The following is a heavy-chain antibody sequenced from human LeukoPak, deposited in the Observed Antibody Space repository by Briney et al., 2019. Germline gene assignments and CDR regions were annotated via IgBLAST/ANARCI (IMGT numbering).Heavy chain of an antibody. Sequence: GGSLRLSCAASGFTFSDYYMSWIRQAPGKGLEWVSYISSSGSTIYYADSVKGRFTTSRDNAKNSLYLQMNSLRAEDTAVYYCASWPVTTVVTFWGQGTLVTVSS. CDR3: ASWPVTTVVTF. D-gene: IGHD4-23*01. CDR1: GFTFSDYY. CDR2: ISSSGSTI. V-gene: IGHV3-11*04. J-gene: IGHJ4*02.